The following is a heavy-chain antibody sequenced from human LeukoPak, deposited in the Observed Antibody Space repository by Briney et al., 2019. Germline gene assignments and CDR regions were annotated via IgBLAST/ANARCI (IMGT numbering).Heavy chain of an antibody. J-gene: IGHJ4*02. CDR2: IYYSGST. D-gene: IGHD1-26*01. V-gene: IGHV4-59*01. CDR1: GGSLSYYY. CDR3: ARGGGVYDF. Sequence: TSETLSLTCTVSGGSLSYYYWSWIRQPPGKALEWIGYIYYSGSTNCNPSLKSRATISVDTSKNQFSLELSSVTAADTAMYYCARGGGVYDFWGQGALVTVSS.